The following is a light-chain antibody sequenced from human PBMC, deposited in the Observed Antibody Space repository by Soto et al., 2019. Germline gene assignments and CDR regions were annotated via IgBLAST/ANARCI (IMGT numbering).Light chain of an antibody. J-gene: IGKJ5*01. CDR1: QTFSSH. Sequence: EIVLTQSPATLSLSPGERATLSCRASQTFSSHLAWYQQKPGQAPRLLIYDASKRATGIPARFSGRGSGTDFTLTISSLAPEDFAVYYCQKRSNWPPVITFGQGTRLEIK. CDR2: DAS. CDR3: QKRSNWPPVIT. V-gene: IGKV3-11*01.